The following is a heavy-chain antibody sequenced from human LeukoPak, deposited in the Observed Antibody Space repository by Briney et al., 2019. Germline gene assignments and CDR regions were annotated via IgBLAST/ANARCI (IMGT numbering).Heavy chain of an antibody. CDR3: ARTSPYSGDAGCFPRWFYP. Sequence: GESLKISCQGSGASFNRLWIVWVRQMPGKALDWMGMMYVGDSDARYSPAFQGQVTMSADKSTSTAYLQWSSLKASDTAIYYCARTSPYSGDAGCFPRWFYPWGQGTLVTVSS. D-gene: IGHD2-21*01. V-gene: IGHV5-51*01. CDR2: MYVGDSDA. J-gene: IGHJ5*01. CDR1: GASFNRLW.